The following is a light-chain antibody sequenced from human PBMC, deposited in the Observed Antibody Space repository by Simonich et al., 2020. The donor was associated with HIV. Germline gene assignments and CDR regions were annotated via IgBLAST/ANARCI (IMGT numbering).Light chain of an antibody. V-gene: IGKV1-6*01. CDR1: HNIRND. CDR3: LQDYNYPRT. CDR2: AAS. Sequence: AIQMTQSPSSLSASVGDRVTITCRSSHNIRNDLGWYQQKPGKAPKLLIYAASNLQSGVPSRISGSGSGTDFTLTISSLQPEDFATYYCLQDYNYPRTFGQGTKVEIK. J-gene: IGKJ1*01.